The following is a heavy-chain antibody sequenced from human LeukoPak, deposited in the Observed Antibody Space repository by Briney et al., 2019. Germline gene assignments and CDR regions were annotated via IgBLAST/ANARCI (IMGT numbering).Heavy chain of an antibody. CDR1: GFTFSSYG. J-gene: IGHJ4*02. CDR3: ASELGIVVVPAATDY. Sequence: PGRSLRLSCAASGFTFSSYGMHWVRQAPGKGLEWVAVISYDGSNKYYADSVKGRFTISRDNSKNTLYLQMNSLRAEDTAVYYCASELGIVVVPAATDYWGQGTLVTVSS. CDR2: ISYDGSNK. D-gene: IGHD2-2*01. V-gene: IGHV3-30*03.